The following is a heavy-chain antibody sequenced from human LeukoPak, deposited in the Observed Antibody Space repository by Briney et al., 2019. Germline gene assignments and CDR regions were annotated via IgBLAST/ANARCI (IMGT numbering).Heavy chain of an antibody. D-gene: IGHD3-22*01. CDR3: ARRANDHGLSGYYFLNAFDM. CDR2: IHPSGGNT. V-gene: IGHV1-46*01. Sequence: ASVKVSCKASGYTFTSNYMHWVRQAPGQGLEWMGIIHPSGGNTNYAQKFQGRVAMTRDTSTSTAYMELRSLRSEDTAVYYCARRANDHGLSGYYFLNAFDMWGQGTMVTV. CDR1: GYTFTSNY. J-gene: IGHJ3*02.